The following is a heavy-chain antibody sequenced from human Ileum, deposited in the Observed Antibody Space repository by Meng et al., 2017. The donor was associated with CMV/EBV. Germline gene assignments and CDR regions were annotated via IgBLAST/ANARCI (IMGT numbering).Heavy chain of an antibody. CDR3: AGGAITGTTEVPFDY. D-gene: IGHD1-20*01. Sequence: QVRLQEPGAGLVTPSPTLSRTCTVSGGSISSGSYYCSWIRQPAGKGLELIGRIYTSESTNYNPSLKSRVTISVDTSKNQFSLKLSSVTATDTAVYYCAGGAITGTTEVPFDYWGQGTLVTVSS. J-gene: IGHJ4*02. CDR1: GGSISSGSYY. CDR2: IYTSEST. V-gene: IGHV4-61*02.